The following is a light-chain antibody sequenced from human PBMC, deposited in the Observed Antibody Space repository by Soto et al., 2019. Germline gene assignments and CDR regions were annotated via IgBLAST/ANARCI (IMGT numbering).Light chain of an antibody. Sequence: IVMTQSPATLSVSPGERATLSCRASQSVSSNLAWYQQKPGQAPRLLIYGASTRATGIPARFSGSGSGTEFTLTISSLQSEDFAVYYCQQYNNWTRTFGQGTKVDIK. CDR1: QSVSSN. V-gene: IGKV3-15*01. J-gene: IGKJ1*01. CDR2: GAS. CDR3: QQYNNWTRT.